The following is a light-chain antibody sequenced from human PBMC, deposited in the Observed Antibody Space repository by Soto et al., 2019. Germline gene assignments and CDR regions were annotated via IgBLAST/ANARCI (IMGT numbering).Light chain of an antibody. CDR2: GNN. CDR3: QSYDSSLRAVV. J-gene: IGLJ2*01. CDR1: SSNIGANYD. V-gene: IGLV1-40*01. Sequence: QSVLTQPPSVSGAPGQRVTISCTGSSSNIGANYDVQWYQQLPGTAPRLLIYGNNNRPSGVPDRISGSKSGTSASLAITGLQAEDEGHYYCQSYDSSLRAVVFGGGTKLTVL.